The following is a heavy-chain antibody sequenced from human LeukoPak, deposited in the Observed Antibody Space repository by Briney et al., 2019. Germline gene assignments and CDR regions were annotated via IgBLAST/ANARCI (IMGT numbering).Heavy chain of an antibody. CDR1: GGSFSGYY. CDR3: ARYGSGSYYRVYYYYMDV. J-gene: IGHJ6*03. Sequence: SETLSLTCAVYGGSFSGYYWSWIRQPPGKGLEWIGEINHSGSTNYNPSLKSRVTISVDTSKNQFSLKLSSVTAADTAVYYCARYGSGSYYRVYYYYMDVWGKGTTVTVSS. D-gene: IGHD3-10*01. V-gene: IGHV4-34*01. CDR2: INHSGST.